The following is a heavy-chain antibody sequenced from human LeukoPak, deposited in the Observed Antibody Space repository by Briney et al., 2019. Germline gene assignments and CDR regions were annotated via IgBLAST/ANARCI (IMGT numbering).Heavy chain of an antibody. CDR3: ARDHDWAFDL. D-gene: IGHD3-9*01. CDR2: INHNAEMI. J-gene: IGHJ4*02. V-gene: IGHV3-48*02. CDR1: GFPFGSYV. Sequence: PGGSLRLSCEGSGFPFGSYVISWVRQAPGKGLEWIAYINHNAEMIFYPDFVKGRFTISRDNPKKSLYLQMNAPRYEDTAIYYCARDHDWAFDLWGQGTLVTVSS.